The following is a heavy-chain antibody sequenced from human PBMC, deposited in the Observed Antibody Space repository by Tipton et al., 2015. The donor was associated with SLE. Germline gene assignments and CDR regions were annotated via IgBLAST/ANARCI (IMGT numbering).Heavy chain of an antibody. D-gene: IGHD1-14*01. CDR2: IDTSGST. CDR3: ARSPGIARAEYFHH. CDR1: GGSISSGSYY. Sequence: TLSLTCTVSGGSISSGSYYWSWIRQPAGKGLEWIGRIDTSGSTNYNPSLKSRVTISVDTSKNQFSLKLSSVTAADTAVYYCARSPGIARAEYFHHWGQGTLVTVSS. V-gene: IGHV4-61*02. J-gene: IGHJ1*01.